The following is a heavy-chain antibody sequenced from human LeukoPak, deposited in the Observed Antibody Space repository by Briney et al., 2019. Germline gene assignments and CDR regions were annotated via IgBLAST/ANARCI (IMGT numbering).Heavy chain of an antibody. J-gene: IGHJ3*02. CDR1: SGSINSDGYY. D-gene: IGHD5-24*01. Sequence: SETLSFTCTVSSGSINSDGYYWSWIRQPAGKGLEWIGRVYSTGSANYSPSLESRVIISIDTFKNQFFLRLSSVTAADTAVYYCARVYRRDGYNYDGFDIWGQGTMVTVS. V-gene: IGHV4-61*02. CDR2: VYSTGSA. CDR3: ARVYRRDGYNYDGFDI.